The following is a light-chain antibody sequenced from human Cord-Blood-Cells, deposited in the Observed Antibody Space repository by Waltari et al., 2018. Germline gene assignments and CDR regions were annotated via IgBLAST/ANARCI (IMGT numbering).Light chain of an antibody. Sequence: AIRMTQSPSSLSASTGDRVTITCRASQGISSCLAWYQQKPGKAPKLLIDAASTLQSGVPLGFIGSGSGTDFTLTISCLQSEDFATYYCQQYYSYPFTFGPGTKVDIK. V-gene: IGKV1-8*01. CDR2: AAS. J-gene: IGKJ3*01. CDR1: QGISSC. CDR3: QQYYSYPFT.